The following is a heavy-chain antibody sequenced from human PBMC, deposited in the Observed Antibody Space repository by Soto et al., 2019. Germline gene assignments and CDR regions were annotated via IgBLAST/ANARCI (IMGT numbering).Heavy chain of an antibody. D-gene: IGHD3-10*01. CDR3: ARDPGKVVGRSDY. V-gene: IGHV3-21*06. CDR2: ISSSSTYI. Sequence: DVQLVESGGGMVKPGGSLRLSRAASGFSFRTYSMHSVRQAPGKGREWISSISSSSTYIYYSDSVKGRFTISRDDDNNSVYLQMNSLSADDTADYYCARDPGKVVGRSDYWGQGTLVTVSS. J-gene: IGHJ4*02. CDR1: GFSFRTYS.